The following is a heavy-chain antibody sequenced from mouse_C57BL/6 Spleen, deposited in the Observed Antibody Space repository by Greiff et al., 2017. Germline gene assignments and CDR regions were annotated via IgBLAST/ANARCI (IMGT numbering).Heavy chain of an antibody. CDR2: IHPNSGST. J-gene: IGHJ4*01. D-gene: IGHD4-1*02. CDR3: AASTGRGSYYYAMDY. Sequence: VQLQQPGAELVKPGASVKLSCKASGYTFTSYWMHWVKQRPGQGLEWIGMIHPNSGSTNYNEKFKSKATLTVDKSSSTAYMQLSSLTSEDSAVYYCAASTGRGSYYYAMDYWGQGTSVTVSS. CDR1: GYTFTSYW. V-gene: IGHV1-64*01.